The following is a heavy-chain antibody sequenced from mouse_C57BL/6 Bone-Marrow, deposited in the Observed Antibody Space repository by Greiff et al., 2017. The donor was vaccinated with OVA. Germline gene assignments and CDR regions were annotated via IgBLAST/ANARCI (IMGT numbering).Heavy chain of an antibody. Sequence: EVKLMESGGGLVQPGGSLKLSCAASGFTFSDYYMYWVRQTPEKRLEWVAYISNGGGSTYYPDTVKGRFTISRDNAKNTLYLQMSRLKSEDTAMYYCARFDFYYFDYWGQVTTLTVSS. V-gene: IGHV5-12*01. CDR1: GFTFSDYY. CDR3: ARFDFYYFDY. D-gene: IGHD2-4*01. J-gene: IGHJ2*01. CDR2: ISNGGGST.